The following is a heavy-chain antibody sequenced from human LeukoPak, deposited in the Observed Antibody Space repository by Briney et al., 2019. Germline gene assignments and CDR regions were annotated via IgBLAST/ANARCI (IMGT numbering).Heavy chain of an antibody. D-gene: IGHD3-10*01. Sequence: PSETLSLTCTVSGGSISSYYWSWIRQPPGKGLEWIGEINQSGSTNYNPSLKSRVTISVDTSKNQFSLRLRSVTAADTAMYYCAREITLVRGVLLRWFDPWGQGTLVTVSS. CDR3: AREITLVRGVLLRWFDP. CDR2: INQSGST. CDR1: GGSISSYY. V-gene: IGHV4-59*12. J-gene: IGHJ5*02.